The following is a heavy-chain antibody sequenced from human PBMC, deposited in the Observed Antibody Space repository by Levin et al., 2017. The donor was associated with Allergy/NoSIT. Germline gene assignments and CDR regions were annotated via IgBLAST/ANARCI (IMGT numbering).Heavy chain of an antibody. CDR2: ISYDGSNK. J-gene: IGHJ4*02. CDR3: ASSWIVAAANFDY. D-gene: IGHD2-15*01. V-gene: IGHV3-30*04. CDR1: GFTFSSYA. Sequence: GGSLRLSCAASGFTFSSYAMHWVRQAPGKGLEWVAVISYDGSNKYYADSVKGRFTISRDNSKNTLYLQMNSLRAEDTAVYYCASSWIVAAANFDYWGQGTLVTVSS.